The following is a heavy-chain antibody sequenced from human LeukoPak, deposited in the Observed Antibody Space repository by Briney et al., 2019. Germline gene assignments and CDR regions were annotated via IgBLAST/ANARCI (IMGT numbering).Heavy chain of an antibody. CDR1: GFTFSSYA. D-gene: IGHD5-18*01. V-gene: IGHV3-30*04. CDR2: ISYDGSNK. J-gene: IGHJ4*02. CDR3: ARDSGWIQLWLGYFDY. Sequence: GGSLRLSCAASGFTFSSYAMHWVRQAPGKGLEGVAVISYDGSNKYYADSVKGRFTISRDNSKNTLYLQMNSLRAEDTAVYYCARDSGWIQLWLGYFDYWGQGTLVTVSS.